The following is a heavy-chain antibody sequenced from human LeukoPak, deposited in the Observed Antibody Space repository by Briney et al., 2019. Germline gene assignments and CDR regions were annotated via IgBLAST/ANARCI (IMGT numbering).Heavy chain of an antibody. CDR2: IYYSGST. CDR3: ARDSRISAAGRGLYHFDY. CDR1: GGSISSSSYY. V-gene: IGHV4-39*07. D-gene: IGHD6-13*01. J-gene: IGHJ4*02. Sequence: SETLSLTCTVSGGSISSSSYYWGWIRQPPGKGLEWIGSIYYSGSTYYSPSLKSRVTISVDTSKNQFSLKLSSVTAADTAVYYCARDSRISAAGRGLYHFDYWGQGTLVTVSS.